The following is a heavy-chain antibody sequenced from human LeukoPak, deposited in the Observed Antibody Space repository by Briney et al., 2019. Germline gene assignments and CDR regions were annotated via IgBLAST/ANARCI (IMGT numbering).Heavy chain of an antibody. CDR3: ARKVSSGWAPFDY. D-gene: IGHD6-19*01. CDR1: GGSISSISTD. Sequence: SGTPSLTCAVSGGSISSISTDWGSISQPPGKWLGWIGNIYYSGSTYYTPSLKSRFTIAVDTSKNQLSLKLRSVTAADTAVYYCARKVSSGWAPFDYWGQGTLVSVSS. CDR2: IYYSGST. J-gene: IGHJ4*02. V-gene: IGHV4-39*01.